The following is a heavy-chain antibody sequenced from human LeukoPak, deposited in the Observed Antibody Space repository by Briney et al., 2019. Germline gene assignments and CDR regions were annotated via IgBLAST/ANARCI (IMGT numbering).Heavy chain of an antibody. CDR3: ARQGFVASYGVDV. CDR2: IYPGDSDT. CDR1: GYSFTSYW. J-gene: IGHJ6*01. V-gene: IGHV5-51*01. Sequence: GASLQISCKGSGYSFTSYWIGWGRQMPGKGLEWMGIIYPGDSDTRYSPSFQGQVTISADKSISTAYLQWSSLKASDTAKYYCARQGFVASYGVDVWGRGTTVTVSS.